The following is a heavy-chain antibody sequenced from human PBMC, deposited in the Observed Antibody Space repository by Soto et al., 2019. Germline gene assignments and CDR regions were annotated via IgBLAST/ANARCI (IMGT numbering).Heavy chain of an antibody. Sequence: QVQVQESGPGLVKPSETLSLTCTVSGGSISNHNWSWIRQSPGKGLEWIANIYHSGTTNYNLSLKGRVTISIDSSKNQVSLKLNSVTAADTAVYYCARGGYRTLAWFDPWGQGTLVTVSS. CDR1: GGSISNHN. V-gene: IGHV4-59*11. CDR2: IYHSGTT. D-gene: IGHD6-13*01. CDR3: ARGGYRTLAWFDP. J-gene: IGHJ5*02.